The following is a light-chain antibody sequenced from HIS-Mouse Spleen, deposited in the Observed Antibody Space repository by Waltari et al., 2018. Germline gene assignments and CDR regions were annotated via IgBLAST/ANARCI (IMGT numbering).Light chain of an antibody. V-gene: IGLV3-10*01. CDR1: ALPKKY. CDR3: YSPDSSGNHRV. J-gene: IGLJ2*01. Sequence: SYELTQPPSVSVSPGQTARITCSGDALPKKYAYWDQQKLGQAPVLVIYEDSKRPAGIPGRFSGSISGIMATLTISGAPAEDEAEYYCYSPDSSGNHRVFGGGTKLTVL. CDR2: EDS.